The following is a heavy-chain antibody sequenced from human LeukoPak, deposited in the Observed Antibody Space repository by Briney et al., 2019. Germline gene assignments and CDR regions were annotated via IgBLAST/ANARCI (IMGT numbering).Heavy chain of an antibody. J-gene: IGHJ6*02. D-gene: IGHD3-16*01. CDR2: IWNDGSNK. Sequence: PGGSLRLSCAASGFTFSSYGMHWVRQAPGKGLEWVAVIWNDGSNKYYADSVKGRFTISRDNSKNTLYLQMNSLRAEDTAVYYCARDRGRFGMDVWGQGTTVTVSS. V-gene: IGHV3-33*01. CDR3: ARDRGRFGMDV. CDR1: GFTFSSYG.